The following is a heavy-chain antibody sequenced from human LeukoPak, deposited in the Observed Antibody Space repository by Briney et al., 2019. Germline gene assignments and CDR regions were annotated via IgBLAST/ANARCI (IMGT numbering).Heavy chain of an antibody. Sequence: GGSLRLSCAASGFTFSHYWMHWVRQAPGKGLVWVSRISSDGSDTTYADSVKGRFTISRDNAKNTVYLQMNSLSAEDTGVYYCARAREAQWLVDYWGQGTLVTVSS. CDR1: GFTFSHYW. D-gene: IGHD6-19*01. CDR2: ISSDGSDT. CDR3: ARAREAQWLVDY. V-gene: IGHV3-74*01. J-gene: IGHJ4*02.